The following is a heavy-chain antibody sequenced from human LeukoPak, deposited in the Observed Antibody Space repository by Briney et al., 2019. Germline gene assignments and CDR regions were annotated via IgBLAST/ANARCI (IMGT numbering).Heavy chain of an antibody. V-gene: IGHV4-61*02. J-gene: IGHJ4*02. D-gene: IGHD2-2*01. CDR1: GGSISSGSYY. CDR2: IYTSGST. Sequence: SETLSLTCTVSGGSISSGSYYWSWIRQPAGKGLEWIGRIYTSGSTNYNPSLKSRVTISVDTSKNQFSLKLSSVTAADTAVYYCASRRVHCSSTSCMGLAFDYWGQGTLVTVSS. CDR3: ASRRVHCSSTSCMGLAFDY.